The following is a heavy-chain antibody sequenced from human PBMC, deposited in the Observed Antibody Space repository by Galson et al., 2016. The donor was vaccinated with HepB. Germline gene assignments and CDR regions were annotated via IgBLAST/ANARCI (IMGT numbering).Heavy chain of an antibody. CDR3: AKDIEAWRIAVTGYFDY. J-gene: IGHJ4*02. V-gene: IGHV3-9*01. D-gene: IGHD6-19*01. CDR2: ISWNSGSI. CDR1: GFTFDDHG. Sequence: SLRLSCAGSGFTFDDHGMHWVRQAPGKGLEWVSSISWNSGSIAYADSVKGRFTISGDNAKNSLYLHMNSLRPEDTALYYCAKDIEAWRIAVTGYFDYWGQGTLVTVSS.